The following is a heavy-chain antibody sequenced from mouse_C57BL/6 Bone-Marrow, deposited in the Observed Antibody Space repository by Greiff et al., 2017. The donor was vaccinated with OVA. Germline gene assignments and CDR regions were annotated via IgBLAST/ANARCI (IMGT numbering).Heavy chain of an antibody. Sequence: DVKLVESEGGLVQPGSSMKLSCTASGFTFSDYYMAWVRQVPEKGLEWVANINYDGSSTYYLDSLKSRFIISRDNAKNILYLQMSSLKSEDTATYYCAREAYSKDWYFDVWGTGTTVTVSS. D-gene: IGHD2-5*01. CDR3: AREAYSKDWYFDV. J-gene: IGHJ1*03. CDR1: GFTFSDYY. V-gene: IGHV5-16*01. CDR2: INYDGSST.